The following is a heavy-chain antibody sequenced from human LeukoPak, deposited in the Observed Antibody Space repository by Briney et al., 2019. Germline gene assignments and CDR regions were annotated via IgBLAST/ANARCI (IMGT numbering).Heavy chain of an antibody. Sequence: GGSLRLSCAASGFTFSSYVMHWVRQAPGKGLEWVAIISYDGSNEYYADSVKGRFTISRDNAKNSLYLQMNSLRAEDTAVYYCARDLSVGAKPDLGFDYWGQGTLVTVSS. D-gene: IGHD1-26*01. CDR1: GFTFSSYV. J-gene: IGHJ4*02. CDR3: ARDLSVGAKPDLGFDY. V-gene: IGHV3-30*04. CDR2: ISYDGSNE.